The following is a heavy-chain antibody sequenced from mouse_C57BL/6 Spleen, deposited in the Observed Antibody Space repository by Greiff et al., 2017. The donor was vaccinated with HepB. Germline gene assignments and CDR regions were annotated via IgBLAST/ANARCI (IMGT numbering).Heavy chain of an antibody. CDR2: IHPNSGST. Sequence: QVQLQQPGAELVKPGASVKLSCKASGYTFTSYWMHWVKQRPGQGLEWIGMIHPNSGSTNYNEKFKSKATLTVDKSSSTAYMQLSSLTSEDSAVYYCARGGTVVAYFDYWGQGTTLTVSS. D-gene: IGHD1-1*01. CDR1: GYTFTSYW. CDR3: ARGGTVVAYFDY. V-gene: IGHV1-64*01. J-gene: IGHJ2*01.